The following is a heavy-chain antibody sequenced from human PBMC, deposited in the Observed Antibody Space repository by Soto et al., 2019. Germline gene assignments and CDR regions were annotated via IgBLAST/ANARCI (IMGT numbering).Heavy chain of an antibody. D-gene: IGHD2-2*01. V-gene: IGHV3-20*01. CDR3: ARGAYCRATSCYLFFAH. Sequence: EVQLVQSGGGVVRPGGSLRLSCAGSGFAFDDYGMSWVRQTPGKGLEWVSGINWNGASVGYADSVKGRFTISRDNAKNSLYLQVNNLKAEDTALYHCARGAYCRATSCYLFFAHWGQGTLVTVSS. CDR2: INWNGASV. J-gene: IGHJ4*02. CDR1: GFAFDDYG.